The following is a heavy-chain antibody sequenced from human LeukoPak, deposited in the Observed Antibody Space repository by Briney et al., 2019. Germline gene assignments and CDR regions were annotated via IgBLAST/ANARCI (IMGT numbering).Heavy chain of an antibody. V-gene: IGHV3-30-3*01. CDR1: GFTFSSYG. D-gene: IGHD6-19*01. Sequence: PGGSLRLSCAASGFTFSSYGIHWVRQAPGKGLEWVAIISYDGSNKYYADSVKGRFTISRDTSKNTLYLQMNSLRAEDTAVYCCARAGYSSGWYSGLDVWGQGTTVTVSS. CDR2: ISYDGSNK. J-gene: IGHJ6*02. CDR3: ARAGYSSGWYSGLDV.